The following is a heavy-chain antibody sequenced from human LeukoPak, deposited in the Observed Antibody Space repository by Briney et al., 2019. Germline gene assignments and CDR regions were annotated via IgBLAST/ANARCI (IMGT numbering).Heavy chain of an antibody. CDR3: ARRRAVAIDY. J-gene: IGHJ4*02. CDR1: GASTSSYC. CDR2: IYYSGST. V-gene: IGHV4-59*08. Sequence: SETLSLTCTVSGASTSSYCWNWIRQPPGKGLEWIGYIYYSGSTNFNPSLKSRVTISVDTSKNQFSLNLSSVTAADTAVYYCARRRAVAIDYWGQGTLVTVSS. D-gene: IGHD5-12*01.